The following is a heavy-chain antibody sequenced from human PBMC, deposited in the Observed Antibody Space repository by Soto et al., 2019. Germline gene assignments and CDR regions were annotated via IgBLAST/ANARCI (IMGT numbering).Heavy chain of an antibody. CDR3: ARLVTATRNYYYGMEV. D-gene: IGHD1-20*01. Sequence: PGGSLRLSCAASGFTFRDYYMTWIRQAPGKGLEWLSYISSSGSTIYYADSVKGRFTISRDNAKNSLFLQMNSLRAEDTAVYYCARLVTATRNYYYGMEVWGQGTTVTVSS. CDR1: GFTFRDYY. J-gene: IGHJ6*02. CDR2: ISSSGSTI. V-gene: IGHV3-11*01.